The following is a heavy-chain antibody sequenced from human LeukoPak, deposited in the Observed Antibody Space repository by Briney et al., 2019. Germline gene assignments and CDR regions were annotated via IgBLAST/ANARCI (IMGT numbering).Heavy chain of an antibody. CDR1: GFTVSSIY. CDR2: IDSGGTT. V-gene: IGHV3-66*01. J-gene: IGHJ4*02. D-gene: IGHD2-8*02. Sequence: GGSLRLSCAASGFTVSSIYMSWVRQAPGKGLEWVSVIDSGGTTNYADSVTGRFTISRDNSKNTLYLQMNSLRAEDTAVYYCARGLVADYWGQGTLVTVS. CDR3: ARGLVADY.